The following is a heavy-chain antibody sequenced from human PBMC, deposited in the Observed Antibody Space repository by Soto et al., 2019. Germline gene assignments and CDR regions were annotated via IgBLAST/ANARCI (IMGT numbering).Heavy chain of an antibody. CDR2: ISSCSSYT. J-gene: IGHJ4*02. CDR1: GFTFSDYY. V-gene: IGHV3-11*05. Sequence: QVQLVESGGGLVKPGGSLRLSCAASGFTFSDYYMSWIRQAPGKGLEWVSYISSCSSYTNYADSVKGRFTISRDNAKNXXYLQMNSLRAEDTAVYYCARSITDYYDSSGYYDDYWGQGTLVTVSS. CDR3: ARSITDYYDSSGYYDDY. D-gene: IGHD3-22*01.